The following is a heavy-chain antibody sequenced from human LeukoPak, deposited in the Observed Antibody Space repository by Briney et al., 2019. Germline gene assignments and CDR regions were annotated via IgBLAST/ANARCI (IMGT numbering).Heavy chain of an antibody. Sequence: SGPTLVKPTQTLTLTCTFSGFSLSTSGVGVGWIRQPPGKALEWLALIYWDDDKRYSPSLRSRLTITKDTSKNQVVLTMTNMDPVDTATYYCAHRRKAAALNWFDPWGQGTLVTVSS. V-gene: IGHV2-5*02. J-gene: IGHJ5*02. D-gene: IGHD6-25*01. CDR1: GFSLSTSGVG. CDR2: IYWDDDK. CDR3: AHRRKAAALNWFDP.